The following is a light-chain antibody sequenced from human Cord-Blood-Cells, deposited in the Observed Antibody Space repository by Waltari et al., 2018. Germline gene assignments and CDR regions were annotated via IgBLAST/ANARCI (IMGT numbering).Light chain of an antibody. CDR3: SSYTSSSTLV. J-gene: IGLJ1*01. V-gene: IGLV2-14*01. CDR1: SSDVGGYNY. CDR2: DVS. Sequence: QSALTQPASVSGSPGQSITISCTGTSSDVGGYNYVSWYQQHPGKDPKRMICDVSNRPAGVSKRFSGSKSGNTASLTISGLQAEDEADYYCSSYTSSSTLVFGTGTKVTVL.